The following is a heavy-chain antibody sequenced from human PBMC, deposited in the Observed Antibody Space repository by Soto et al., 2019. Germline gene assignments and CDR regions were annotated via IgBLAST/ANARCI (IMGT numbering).Heavy chain of an antibody. CDR1: GGTFSSYA. Sequence: ASVKVSCKASGGTFSSYAISWVRQAPGQGLEWMGGIIPIFGTANYAQKFQGRVTITADESTSTAYMELSSLRSEDTAVYYCARFHRYYDSSGSLGYFDYWGQGTLVTVSS. CDR3: ARFHRYYDSSGSLGYFDY. CDR2: IIPIFGTA. D-gene: IGHD3-22*01. V-gene: IGHV1-69*13. J-gene: IGHJ4*02.